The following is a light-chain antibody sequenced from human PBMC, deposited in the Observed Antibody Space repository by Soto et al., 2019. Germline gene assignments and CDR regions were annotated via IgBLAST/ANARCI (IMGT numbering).Light chain of an antibody. CDR3: QQYNEWPPWT. Sequence: EIVMTQSPATLSVSPGERATLSCRASQSVSSNLAWYQQKPGQAPRLLIYGASTRATGIPARFSGSGSGTECTLTISSLQSEDFAVYYCQQYNEWPPWTLGQGTKVEIK. V-gene: IGKV3-15*01. CDR1: QSVSSN. J-gene: IGKJ1*01. CDR2: GAS.